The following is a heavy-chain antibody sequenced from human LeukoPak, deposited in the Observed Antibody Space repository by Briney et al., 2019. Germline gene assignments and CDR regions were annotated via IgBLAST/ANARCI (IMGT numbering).Heavy chain of an antibody. V-gene: IGHV3-48*02. J-gene: IGHJ4*02. CDR3: ARGPSNRHFDY. CDR2: ISSGSNSI. Sequence: GGSLRLSCAASGFTFRSYSMDWVRQAPGKGLEWVSHISSGSNSIDYADSVKGRFTISRDNAKNSLLLQMNSLRDEDTAVYYCARGPSNRHFDYWGQGTLVTVSS. CDR1: GFTFRSYS. D-gene: IGHD2/OR15-2a*01.